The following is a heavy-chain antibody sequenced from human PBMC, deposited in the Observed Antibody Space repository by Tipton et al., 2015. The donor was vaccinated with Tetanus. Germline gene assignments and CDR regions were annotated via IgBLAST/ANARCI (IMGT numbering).Heavy chain of an antibody. CDR1: GYTFANFY. Sequence: QLVQSGPEVKKPGASMNLSCEASGYTFANFYVHWVRQAPGQGLEWMGVINPSGGLTSHAQKFKGRLSVTQDTSTTTVYMQLKSLRSDDTAIYYCARDRANWANALDIWGQGTMVTVSS. CDR3: ARDRANWANALDI. D-gene: IGHD3-16*01. J-gene: IGHJ3*02. CDR2: INPSGGLT. V-gene: IGHV1-46*01.